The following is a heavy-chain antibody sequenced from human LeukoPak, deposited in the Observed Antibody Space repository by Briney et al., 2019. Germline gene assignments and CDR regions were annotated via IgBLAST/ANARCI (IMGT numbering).Heavy chain of an antibody. Sequence: GGSLKLSCAASGFAFSGSDMHWVRQASGKGLEWVGRIRSRPNNYTTAYSASVQGTFTISRDDSNNMAYLQRNSLKSDDTAVYYCSRKLGNAVENWGQGVLVIVSS. CDR1: GFAFSGSD. V-gene: IGHV3-73*01. CDR3: SRKLGNAVEN. D-gene: IGHD7-27*01. CDR2: IRSRPNNYTT. J-gene: IGHJ4*02.